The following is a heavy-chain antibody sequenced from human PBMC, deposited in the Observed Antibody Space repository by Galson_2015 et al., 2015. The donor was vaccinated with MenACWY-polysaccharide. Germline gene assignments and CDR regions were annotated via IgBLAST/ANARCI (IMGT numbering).Heavy chain of an antibody. D-gene: IGHD5-12*01. CDR1: GFTFSSYS. V-gene: IGHV3-21*01. Sequence: SLRLSCAASGFTFSSYSMNWVRQAPGKGLEWVSSISSSSSYIYYADSVKGRFTISRDNAKNSLYLQMNSLRAEDTAVYYCAKESQSGYGDFDYWGQGTLVTVSS. J-gene: IGHJ4*02. CDR3: AKESQSGYGDFDY. CDR2: ISSSSSYI.